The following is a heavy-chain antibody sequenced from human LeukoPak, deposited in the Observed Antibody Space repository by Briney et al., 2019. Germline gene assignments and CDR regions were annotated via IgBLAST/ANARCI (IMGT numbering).Heavy chain of an antibody. CDR2: ISGSGGST. D-gene: IGHD3-10*01. CDR1: GFTFSSYA. Sequence: RPGGSLRLSCAASGFTFSSYAMSWVRQAPGKGLEWVSAISGSGGSTYYADSVKGRFTISRDNSKNTLYLQMNSLRAEDTAVYYCAKAGLRAFITIRGYFDYWGQGTLVTVSS. J-gene: IGHJ4*02. V-gene: IGHV3-23*01. CDR3: AKAGLRAFITIRGYFDY.